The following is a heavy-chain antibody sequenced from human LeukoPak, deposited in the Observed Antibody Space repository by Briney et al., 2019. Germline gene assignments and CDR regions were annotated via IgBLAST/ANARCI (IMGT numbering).Heavy chain of an antibody. CDR3: ARDSLERAGHYFPIYDY. V-gene: IGHV1-18*01. CDR1: GYTFTNYG. J-gene: IGHJ4*02. Sequence: GASVTVSCKASGYTFTNYGISWVRQAPGQGLEWMGWISAYNGFTNYAQNLQGRVTITTDTSTNIAYMELRNLTSDDTAVYSCARDSLERAGHYFPIYDYWGQGTLVTVSS. CDR2: ISAYNGFT. D-gene: IGHD2/OR15-2a*01.